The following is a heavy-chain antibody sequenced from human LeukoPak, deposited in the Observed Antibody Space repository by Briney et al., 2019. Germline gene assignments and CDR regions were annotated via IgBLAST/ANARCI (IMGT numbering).Heavy chain of an antibody. D-gene: IGHD5-12*01. CDR3: ARANSGYDPFDY. V-gene: IGHV4-59*01. J-gene: IGHJ4*02. CDR2: FYNSGST. Sequence: PSETLSLTCTVPGDSISSYYWSWIRQPPGKGLEWIGHFYNSGSTNYSPSLKSRVAISVDTSKNQFSLKLSSVTAADTAVYFCARANSGYDPFDYWGQGTLVTVSS. CDR1: GDSISSYY.